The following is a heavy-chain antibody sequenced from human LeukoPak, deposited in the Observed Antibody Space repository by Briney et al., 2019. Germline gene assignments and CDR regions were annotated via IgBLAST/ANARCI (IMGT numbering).Heavy chain of an antibody. CDR2: LSYDGSNK. CDR3: ASGEWPQNY. Sequence: GGSLRLSCAASGLTFSRYAMNWVRQAPGKGLEWVAVLSYDGSNKYYADSVRGRFTISRDNSKNTLYLYMSSLRAEDTAVYYCASGEWPQNYWGQGTLVTVSS. V-gene: IGHV3-30*14. J-gene: IGHJ4*02. D-gene: IGHD3-10*01. CDR1: GLTFSRYA.